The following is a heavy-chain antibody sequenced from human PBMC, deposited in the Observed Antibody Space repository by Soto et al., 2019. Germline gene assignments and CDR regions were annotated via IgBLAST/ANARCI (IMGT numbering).Heavy chain of an antibody. Sequence: GESLKISCKGSGYIFTNFWIAWVRQMPGKGLEYMGIVFPRDSDTKYSPSFEGQVTISADKSINTAYPQWSSLKASDTAIYYCARHQGGMDVWGQGTTVTVSS. CDR1: GYIFTNFW. CDR3: ARHQGGMDV. J-gene: IGHJ6*02. V-gene: IGHV5-51*01. CDR2: VFPRDSDT.